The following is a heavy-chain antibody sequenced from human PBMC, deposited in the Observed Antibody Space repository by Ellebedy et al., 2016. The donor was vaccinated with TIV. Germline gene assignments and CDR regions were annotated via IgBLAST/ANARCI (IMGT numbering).Heavy chain of an antibody. V-gene: IGHV3-73*01. Sequence: GGSLRLSXAASGFTFSGSAMHWVRQASGKGLEWVGRIRSKANSYATAYAASVKGRFTISRDDSKNTAYLQMNSLKTEDTAVYYCTRQTTQGPIAVAGDNWFDPWGQGTLVTVSS. CDR1: GFTFSGSA. CDR3: TRQTTQGPIAVAGDNWFDP. D-gene: IGHD6-19*01. CDR2: IRSKANSYAT. J-gene: IGHJ5*02.